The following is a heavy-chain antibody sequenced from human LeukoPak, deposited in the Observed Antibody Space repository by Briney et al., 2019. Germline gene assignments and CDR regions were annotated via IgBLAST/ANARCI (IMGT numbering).Heavy chain of an antibody. V-gene: IGHV3-23*01. CDR2: ISGSGGTT. CDR1: GFSFSSYA. CDR3: AKDPYYYDSSGYGYGMDV. D-gene: IGHD3-22*01. J-gene: IGHJ6*02. Sequence: GGSLRLSCAASGFSFSSYAMAWVRQAPGKGLEWVSTISGSGGTTHCADSVKGRFTISRDNSKNTLYLQMNSLRAEDTAVYYCAKDPYYYDSSGYGYGMDVWGQGTTVTVSS.